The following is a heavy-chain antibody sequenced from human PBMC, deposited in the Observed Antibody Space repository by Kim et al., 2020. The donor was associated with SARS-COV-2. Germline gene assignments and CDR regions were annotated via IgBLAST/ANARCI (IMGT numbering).Heavy chain of an antibody. CDR1: GGSISSSSYY. CDR2: IYYSGST. Sequence: SETLSLTCTVSGGSISSSSYYWGWIRQPPGKGLEWIGSIYYSGSTYYNPSLKSRVTISVDTSKNQFSLKLSSVTAADTAVYCCARRLDGNSGPPFDYWGQRTLVTVSS. J-gene: IGHJ4*02. D-gene: IGHD4-17*01. V-gene: IGHV4-39*01. CDR3: ARRLDGNSGPPFDY.